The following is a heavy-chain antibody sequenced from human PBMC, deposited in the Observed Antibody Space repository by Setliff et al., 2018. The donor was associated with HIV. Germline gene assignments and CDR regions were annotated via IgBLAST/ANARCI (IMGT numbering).Heavy chain of an antibody. CDR3: ARDFFGQRVGATLGY. D-gene: IGHD1-26*01. CDR1: GYTFTGYY. J-gene: IGHJ4*02. V-gene: IGHV1-2*06. CDR2: INPNSGPT. Sequence: ASVKVSCKASGYTFTGYYIHWVRQAPGQGLEWMGRINPNSGPTNYAQKFKGRVTMTRDTSISTAYMELSRLRSDDTAVYYCARDFFGQRVGATLGYWGQGTLVTVSS.